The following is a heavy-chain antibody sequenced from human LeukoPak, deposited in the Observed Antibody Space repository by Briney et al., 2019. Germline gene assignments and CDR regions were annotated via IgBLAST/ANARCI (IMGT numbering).Heavy chain of an antibody. V-gene: IGHV3-43*02. J-gene: IGHJ4*02. D-gene: IGHD5-24*01. CDR1: GFTFDDFA. CDR2: ISGDGGST. CDR3: AKAGDGYNLDGLDY. Sequence: GGSLRLSCAASGFTFDDFAIHWVRQAPGKGLEWVSLISGDGGSTYYADSVKGRFTISRDNNKNSLFLRMNSLRTEDSALYYCAKAGDGYNLDGLDYWGQGTLVTVSS.